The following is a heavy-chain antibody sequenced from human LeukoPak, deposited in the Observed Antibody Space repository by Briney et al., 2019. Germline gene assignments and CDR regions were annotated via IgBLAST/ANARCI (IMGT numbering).Heavy chain of an antibody. Sequence: SETLSLTCSVSGGSISTYSWSWIRQPPGKGLEWIGYIYHSGSTNYNPSLKSRVTISVDTSKNQFSLKLTSVTAADTAVYYCARANYGSSPDYWGQGTLVTVSS. V-gene: IGHV4-59*01. CDR2: IYHSGST. D-gene: IGHD3-10*01. CDR1: GGSISTYS. J-gene: IGHJ4*02. CDR3: ARANYGSSPDY.